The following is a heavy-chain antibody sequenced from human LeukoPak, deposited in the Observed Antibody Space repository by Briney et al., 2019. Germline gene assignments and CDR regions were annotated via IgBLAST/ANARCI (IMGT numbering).Heavy chain of an antibody. CDR1: GYTFTCYY. J-gene: IGHJ6*03. CDR3: ASSYYVLRYFDWPRMDV. D-gene: IGHD3-9*01. V-gene: IGHV1-2*02. CDR2: INPNSGGT. Sequence: ASVTVSCKASGYTFTCYYIHWVRQAPGQGREWMGWINPNSGGTNYAQKCQGRVTMTSDTSISTAYMELSRLRSDATAVYYCASSYYVLRYFDWPRMDVWGKGTTVTVSS.